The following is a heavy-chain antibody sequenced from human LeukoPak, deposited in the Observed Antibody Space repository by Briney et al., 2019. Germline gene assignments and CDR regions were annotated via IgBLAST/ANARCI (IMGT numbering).Heavy chain of an antibody. Sequence: SGTLSLTCAVYGGSFSGYYWSWIRQPPGKGLEWIGYIYYSGSTNYNPSLKSRVTISVDTSKNQFSLKLSSVTAADTAVYYCARVGYYYDSSGYYFAYFDYWGQGTLVTVSS. CDR2: IYYSGST. D-gene: IGHD3-22*01. J-gene: IGHJ4*02. CDR3: ARVGYYYDSSGYYFAYFDY. V-gene: IGHV4-59*01. CDR1: GGSFSGYY.